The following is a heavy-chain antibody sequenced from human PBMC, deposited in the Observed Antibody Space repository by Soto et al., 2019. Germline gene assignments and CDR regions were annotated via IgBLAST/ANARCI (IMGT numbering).Heavy chain of an antibody. CDR2: ISAYNGNT. Sequence: QVQLVQSGAEVKKPGASVKVSCKASCYTFTSYGISWVRQAPGQGIEWMGWISAYNGNTNYAQKLQGRVTMTTDTSTSTAYMELRSRRSDDTAVYYCARDRSIAAARQSYYYYDMDVWGKGTTVTVSS. D-gene: IGHD6-13*01. J-gene: IGHJ6*03. CDR1: CYTFTSYG. CDR3: ARDRSIAAARQSYYYYDMDV. V-gene: IGHV1-18*01.